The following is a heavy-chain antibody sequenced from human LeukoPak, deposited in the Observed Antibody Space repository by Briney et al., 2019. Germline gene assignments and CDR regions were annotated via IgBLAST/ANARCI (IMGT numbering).Heavy chain of an antibody. J-gene: IGHJ4*02. CDR3: ARVRRGYSYGFFDY. CDR2: ISYDGSNK. Sequence: GRSLRLSCAASGFTFSSYAMHWVRQAPGKGLEWVAVISYDGSNKYYADSVKGRFTISRDNSKNTLYLQMNSLRAEDTAVYYCARVRRGYSYGFFDYWGQGTLVTVSS. D-gene: IGHD5-18*01. V-gene: IGHV3-30*14. CDR1: GFTFSSYA.